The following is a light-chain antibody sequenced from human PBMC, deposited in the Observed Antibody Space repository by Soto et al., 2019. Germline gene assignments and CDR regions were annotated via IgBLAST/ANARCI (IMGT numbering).Light chain of an antibody. CDR2: QDT. Sequence: SYELTQPPSVSVSPGQTATIPCSGAKLGNKYTSWYQQKPGQSPVLIIYQDTRRPSGIPERFSGSNSGNTATLTIRGTQAMDEADYYCQAWDSSYVFGTGTKLTVL. CDR1: KLGNKY. V-gene: IGLV3-1*01. J-gene: IGLJ1*01. CDR3: QAWDSSYV.